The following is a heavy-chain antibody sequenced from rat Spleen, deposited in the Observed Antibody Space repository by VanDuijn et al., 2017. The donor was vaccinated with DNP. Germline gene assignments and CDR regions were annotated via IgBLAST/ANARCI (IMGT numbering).Heavy chain of an antibody. CDR1: GFTFSNYG. V-gene: IGHV5-19*01. J-gene: IGHJ2*01. Sequence: EVQLVESGGGLVQPGRSLKLSCAASGFTFSNYGMHWIRQAPTKGLEWVASISPSGGSTYYRDSVKGRFTISRDNAKSTLCLQMDSLRSEDTATYYCTPYTTGPPYWGQGVMVTVSS. CDR2: ISPSGGST. D-gene: IGHD1-6*01. CDR3: TPYTTGPPY.